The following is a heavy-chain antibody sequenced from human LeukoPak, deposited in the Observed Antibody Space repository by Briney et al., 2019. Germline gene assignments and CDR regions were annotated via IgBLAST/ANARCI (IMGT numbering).Heavy chain of an antibody. Sequence: SSETLSLTCTVSGGSISSYYWSWIRQPPGKGLEWIGYIYYSGSTNYNPSLKSRVTISVDTSKNQFSQKLSSVTAADTAVYYCARTRDRGFDYWGQGTLVTVSS. J-gene: IGHJ4*02. CDR2: IYYSGST. CDR3: ARTRDRGFDY. D-gene: IGHD2-21*02. CDR1: GGSISSYY. V-gene: IGHV4-59*01.